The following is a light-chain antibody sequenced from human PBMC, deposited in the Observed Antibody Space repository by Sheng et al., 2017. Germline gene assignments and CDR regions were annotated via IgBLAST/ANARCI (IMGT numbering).Light chain of an antibody. CDR2: GAS. J-gene: IGKJ1*01. V-gene: IGKV3-20*01. Sequence: EIVLTQSPGTLSLSPGERATLSCRASQSVSSSYLAWYQQKPGQAPRLLIYGASSRATGIPDRFSGSGSGTDFTLTISRLEPEDFAVYYCQQYGSGRTFGQGPRWKSN. CDR3: QQYGSGRT. CDR1: QSVSSSY.